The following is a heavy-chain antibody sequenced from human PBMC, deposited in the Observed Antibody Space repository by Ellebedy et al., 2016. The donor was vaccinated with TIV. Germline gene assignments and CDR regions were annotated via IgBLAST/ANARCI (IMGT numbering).Heavy chain of an antibody. Sequence: GSLRLSCPVSGGSISNYYWSWIRQPPGKGLKWIGYIFYSGSTHYNPSLKSRVTISVDTSKNQFSRKLSSVTASETAMYFCARTIAVAGTFSFDYWGQGTLVTVSS. J-gene: IGHJ4*02. CDR1: GGSISNYY. CDR2: IFYSGST. D-gene: IGHD6-19*01. CDR3: ARTIAVAGTFSFDY. V-gene: IGHV4-59*01.